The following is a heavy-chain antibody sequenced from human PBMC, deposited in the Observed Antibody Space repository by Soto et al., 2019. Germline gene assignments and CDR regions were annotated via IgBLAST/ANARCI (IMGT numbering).Heavy chain of an antibody. J-gene: IGHJ4*02. CDR2: TNPKSGVT. CDR1: GYSFTGYC. D-gene: IGHD6-25*01. Sequence: QVQVVQSGAAVKKPGASVKVSCKASGYSFTGYCMHWVRQVPGQGLEWMGWTNPKSGVTKYPQKFKGRVTMTRDPSISTAATELTRLRSDDTAVYYCAGAQVRLQLGSGDYWGQGTLVTVSS. V-gene: IGHV1-2*02. CDR3: AGAQVRLQLGSGDY.